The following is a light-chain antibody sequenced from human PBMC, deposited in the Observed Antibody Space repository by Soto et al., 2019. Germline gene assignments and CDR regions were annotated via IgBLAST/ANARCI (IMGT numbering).Light chain of an antibody. CDR1: SSNIGAGYD. Sequence: QSVLTQPPSVSGAPGQRVTISCTGSSSNIGAGYDEHWYQQLPGTAPKLLIYGNSNRPSGVPDRFSGSKSGTSASLAITGLHAEDDADYFCQPYDSSPPGPVFGGGTNVTVL. CDR2: GNS. J-gene: IGLJ3*02. CDR3: QPYDSSPPGPV. V-gene: IGLV1-40*01.